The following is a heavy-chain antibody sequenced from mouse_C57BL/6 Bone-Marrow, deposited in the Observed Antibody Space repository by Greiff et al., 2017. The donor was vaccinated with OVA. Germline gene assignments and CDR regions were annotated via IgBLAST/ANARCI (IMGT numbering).Heavy chain of an antibody. CDR3: ARQGYYGSSYWYFDV. J-gene: IGHJ1*03. CDR2: ISNGGGST. CDR1: GFTFSDYY. Sequence: EVQVVESGGGLVQPGGSLKLSCAASGFTFSDYYMYWVRQTPEKRLEWVAYISNGGGSTYYPDTVKGRFTISRDNAKNTLYLQMSRLKSEDTAMYYCARQGYYGSSYWYFDVWGTGTTVTVSS. V-gene: IGHV5-12*01. D-gene: IGHD1-1*01.